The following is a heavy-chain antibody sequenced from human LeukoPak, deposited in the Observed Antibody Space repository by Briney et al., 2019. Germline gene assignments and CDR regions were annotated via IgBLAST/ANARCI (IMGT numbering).Heavy chain of an antibody. V-gene: IGHV3-30*02. D-gene: IGHD3-10*01. CDR3: AKDRKIGLLWFGELSYYFDY. CDR2: IRYDGSNK. Sequence: GSLRLSCAASGFTFSSYGMHWVRQAPGKGLEWVAFIRYDGSNKYYADSVKGRFTISRDNSKNTLYLQMNSLRAEDTAVYYCAKDRKIGLLWFGELSYYFDYWGQGTLVTVSS. J-gene: IGHJ4*02. CDR1: GFTFSSYG.